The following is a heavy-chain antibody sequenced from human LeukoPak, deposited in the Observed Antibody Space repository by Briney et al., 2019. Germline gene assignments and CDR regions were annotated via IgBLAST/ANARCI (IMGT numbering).Heavy chain of an antibody. D-gene: IGHD4-11*01. CDR2: IYYSGST. V-gene: IGHV4-31*03. J-gene: IGHJ4*02. CDR3: VRGLYSRDAGY. CDR1: SGSISSGVYY. Sequence: SETLSLTCPVTSGSISSGVYYWSWIRQHPGKGLEWIGYIYYSGSTYYNPSLKSRVTISVDTSKNQFSLNLGSVIAADTAVYYCVRGLYSRDAGYWGQGTLVTVSS.